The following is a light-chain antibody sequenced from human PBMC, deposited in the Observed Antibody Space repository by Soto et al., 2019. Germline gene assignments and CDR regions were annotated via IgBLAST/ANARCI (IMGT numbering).Light chain of an antibody. CDR2: DAS. Sequence: EIVMTQSPATLSVSPGERVTVSCRASQSVSSYLAWYQQKPGQPPRLLIYDASTRATGIPARFSGSGSGTEFTLTVTSLQSEDFAIYYCHQYNTWPFFTFGPGTRVDI. CDR1: QSVSSY. J-gene: IGKJ3*01. V-gene: IGKV3-15*01. CDR3: HQYNTWPFFT.